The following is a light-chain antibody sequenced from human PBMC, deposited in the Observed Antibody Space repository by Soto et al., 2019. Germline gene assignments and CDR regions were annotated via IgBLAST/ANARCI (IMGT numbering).Light chain of an antibody. J-gene: IGKJ1*01. V-gene: IGKV3-20*01. CDR1: QSVSSSY. CDR2: GAS. CDR3: QQDGSPWR. Sequence: EIVLTQSPGTLSLSPGERATLSYRASQSVSSSYLAWYQQKPGQAPRLLIYGASSRATGIPDRFSGSGSGTDFTLTISRLEPEDFAVYFCQQDGSPWRFGQGTKVEIK.